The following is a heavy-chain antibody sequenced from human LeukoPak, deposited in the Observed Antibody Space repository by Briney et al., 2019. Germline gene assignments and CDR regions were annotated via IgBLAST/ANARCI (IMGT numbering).Heavy chain of an antibody. V-gene: IGHV4-34*01. J-gene: IGHJ4*02. CDR2: INHSGST. CDR1: GGSFSGYY. Sequence: SETLSLTCAVYGGSFSGYYWSWIRQPPGKGLEWIGEINHSGSTNYNPSLKRRVTISVDTSKNQFSLKLSSVTAADTAVYYCARVDREIAFDYWGQGTLVTVSS. CDR3: ARVDREIAFDY. D-gene: IGHD2-15*01.